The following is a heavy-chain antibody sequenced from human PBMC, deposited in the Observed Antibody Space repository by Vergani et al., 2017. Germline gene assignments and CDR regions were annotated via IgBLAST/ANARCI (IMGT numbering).Heavy chain of an antibody. Sequence: QVQLQQWGAGLLKPSETLSLTCAVYGGSFSGYYWSWIRQPPGKGLEWIGEIKHSGSTNSNPSLKSRVTISVDTANNQFSLKLSSVTAAYPAVYYCARGLRYSSSSKVAFDIWGQGTMVTVSS. J-gene: IGHJ3*02. CDR3: ARGLRYSSSSKVAFDI. V-gene: IGHV4-34*01. D-gene: IGHD6-6*01. CDR1: GGSFSGYY. CDR2: IKHSGST.